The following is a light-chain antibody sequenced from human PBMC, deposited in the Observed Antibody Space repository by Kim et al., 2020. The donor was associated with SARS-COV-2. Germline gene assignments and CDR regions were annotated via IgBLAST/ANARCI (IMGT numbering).Light chain of an antibody. V-gene: IGKV3-20*01. CDR3: QQYGSSPIT. CDR2: GAS. CDR1: QTISSNY. J-gene: IGKJ5*01. Sequence: IVLTQSPGTLSLSPGERATLSCRASQTISSNYLVWYQQKPGQAPRLLIYGASSRATGIPDKFSGSGSGTDFTLTISRLEPEDFAVYYCQQYGSSPITFGQGTRLEIK.